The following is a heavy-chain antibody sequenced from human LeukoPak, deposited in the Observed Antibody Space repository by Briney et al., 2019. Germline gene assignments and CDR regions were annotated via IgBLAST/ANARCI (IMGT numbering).Heavy chain of an antibody. CDR1: RFNVSDYW. V-gene: IGHV3-74*01. CDR3: VKDFGGNSDS. CDR2: INEDGRVT. D-gene: IGHD4-23*01. Sequence: GGSLRLSCAASRFNVSDYWMHWVRQAPGKGLAWVSRINEDGRVTSYAGSVRGRFTIFRDSVENTLHLQMNSLRAEDTAVYYCVKDFGGNSDSWGQGTLVTVSS. J-gene: IGHJ4*02.